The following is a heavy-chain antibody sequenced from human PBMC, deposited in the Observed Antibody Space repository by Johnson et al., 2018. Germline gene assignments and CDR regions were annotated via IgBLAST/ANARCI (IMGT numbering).Heavy chain of an antibody. CDR3: AKDRPDDSSGYSPLGAFDI. CDR2: ISWNSGSI. Sequence: VQLVESGGGLVQPGRSLRLSCAASGFTFDDYAMHWVRQAPGKGLEWVSGISWNSGSIGYADSVKGRFTISRDNAKNSLYLQMNSLRAEDTALYYCAKDRPDDSSGYSPLGAFDIWGQGTMVTVSS. D-gene: IGHD3-22*01. CDR1: GFTFDDYA. V-gene: IGHV3-9*01. J-gene: IGHJ3*02.